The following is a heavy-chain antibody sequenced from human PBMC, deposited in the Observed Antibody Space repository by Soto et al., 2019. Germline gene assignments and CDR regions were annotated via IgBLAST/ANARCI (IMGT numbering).Heavy chain of an antibody. Sequence: EVQLVESGGGLVQPGGSLRLSCAASGFTFSSYAMHWVRQAPGKGLEYVSAISSYGGSTYYANSVKGRFTISRDNSKNKLYIQMGSLRAEDMAVYYCARDPDSSGYYYFDYWGQGTLVTVSS. CDR2: ISSYGGST. D-gene: IGHD3-22*01. V-gene: IGHV3-64*01. CDR1: GFTFSSYA. CDR3: ARDPDSSGYYYFDY. J-gene: IGHJ4*02.